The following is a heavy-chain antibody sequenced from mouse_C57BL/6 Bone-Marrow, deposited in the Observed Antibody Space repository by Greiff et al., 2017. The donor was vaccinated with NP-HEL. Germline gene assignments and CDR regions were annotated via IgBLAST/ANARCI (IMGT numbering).Heavy chain of an antibody. J-gene: IGHJ3*01. CDR1: GYTFTSYT. CDR3: ARGGFAY. V-gene: IGHV1-4*01. Sequence: VQVVESGAELARPGASVKMSCKASGYTFTSYTMHWVKRRPGQGLEWIGYINPSSGYTKYNQKFKDKATLTADKSSSTAYMQLSSLTSEDSAVYYCARGGFAYWGQGTLVTVSA. CDR2: INPSSGYT.